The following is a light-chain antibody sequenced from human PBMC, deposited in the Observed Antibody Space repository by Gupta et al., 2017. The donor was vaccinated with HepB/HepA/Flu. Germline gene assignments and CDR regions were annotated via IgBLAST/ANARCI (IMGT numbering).Light chain of an antibody. Sequence: QSALYQPASVSGSPGQSFTISCTGTSSDVGGYKYVSWYQQHPGKAPKLMIYDVNNRPSGVSNRFSGSKSGNTASLTISGLQAEDEADYYCSSHTSRNTVVFGGGTTLTVL. J-gene: IGLJ2*01. CDR2: DVN. CDR1: SSDVGGYKY. CDR3: SSHTSRNTVV. V-gene: IGLV2-14*01.